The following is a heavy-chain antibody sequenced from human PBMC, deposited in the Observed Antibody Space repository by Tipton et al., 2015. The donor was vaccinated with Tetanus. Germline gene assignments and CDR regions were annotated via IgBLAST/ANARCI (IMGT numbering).Heavy chain of an antibody. V-gene: IGHV4-31*03. Sequence: TLSLTCSVSGDSISSGGYYWSWIRQHPGKGLEWIGYIYSSGTTNYSPSLRSRVTMSVDTSKNQFSLELTSVTAADTAVYYCARSYYDLLTGNYIPYYFDYWGRGSLVTVSS. J-gene: IGHJ4*02. D-gene: IGHD3-9*01. CDR1: GDSISSGGYY. CDR3: ARSYYDLLTGNYIPYYFDY. CDR2: IYSSGTT.